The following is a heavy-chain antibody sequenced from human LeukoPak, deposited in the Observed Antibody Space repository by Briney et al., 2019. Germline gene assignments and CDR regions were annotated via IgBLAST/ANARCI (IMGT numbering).Heavy chain of an antibody. V-gene: IGHV4-59*12. CDR2: IYYSGST. D-gene: IGHD3-22*01. CDR3: ARDIDSDYYDSSGYYDY. Sequence: PSETLSLTCTVSGGSISSYYWSWIRQPPGKGLEWIGYIYYSGSTNYNPSLKSRVTISVDTSKYQFSLKLSSVTAADTAVYYCARDIDSDYYDSSGYYDYWGQGTLVTVSS. CDR1: GGSISSYY. J-gene: IGHJ4*02.